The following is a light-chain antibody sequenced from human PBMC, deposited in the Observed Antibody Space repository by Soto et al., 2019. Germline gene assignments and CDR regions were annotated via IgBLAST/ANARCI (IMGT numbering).Light chain of an antibody. CDR3: QVLTSFPIS. CDR2: AAS. CDR1: QGISSY. V-gene: IGKV1-9*01. J-gene: IGKJ5*01. Sequence: IQFTQPPSFLSASVGDRVTITCRSSQGISSYLAWYQQKPGKAPKLLIYAASTLQSGVPSRFSGSGSGTEFTLTIIRLQPEDFTPYYCQVLTSFPISSAQGGRPEV.